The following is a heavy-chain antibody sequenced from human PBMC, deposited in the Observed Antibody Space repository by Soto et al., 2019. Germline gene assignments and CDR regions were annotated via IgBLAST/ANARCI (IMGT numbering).Heavy chain of an antibody. CDR2: ISWNSGSI. Sequence: EVQLVESGGGLVQPGRSLRLSCAASGFTFDDYAMHWVRQAPGKGLEWVSGISWNSGSIGDADSVKGRFTISRDNAKNSLYQKMNSLRSEDTALYYCANDIGGFCSGGSFSSVYYYYYYGMDVWGHGTTVTVAS. V-gene: IGHV3-9*01. CDR3: ANDIGGFCSGGSFSSVYYYYYYGMDV. CDR1: GFTFDDYA. D-gene: IGHD2-15*01. J-gene: IGHJ6*02.